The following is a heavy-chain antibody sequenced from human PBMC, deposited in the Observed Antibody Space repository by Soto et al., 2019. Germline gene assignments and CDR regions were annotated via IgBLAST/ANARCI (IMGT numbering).Heavy chain of an antibody. J-gene: IGHJ4*02. V-gene: IGHV3-7*03. CDR3: ARAEDYDFWSGPPKYFDN. Sequence: GGSLRLSCATSGFTFRSYWMTWVRQAPGKGPEWVANIKPDGGEKQYVDSVKGRFTVSRDNAKKSLDLQMNSLRVEDTAMYYCARAEDYDFWSGPPKYFDNWGQGTQVTVPS. CDR1: GFTFRSYW. D-gene: IGHD3-3*01. CDR2: IKPDGGEK.